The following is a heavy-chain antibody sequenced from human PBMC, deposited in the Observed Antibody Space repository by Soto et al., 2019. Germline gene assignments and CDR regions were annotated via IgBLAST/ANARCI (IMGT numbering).Heavy chain of an antibody. CDR3: ARLHRLLWFGELLIYMDV. CDR1: GGSISSSSYY. Sequence: SETLSLTCTVSGGSISSSSYYWGWIRQPPGKGLEWIGSIYYSGSTYYNPSLKSRVTISVDTSKNQFSLKLSSVTAADTAVYYCARLHRLLWFGELLIYMDVWGKGTTVTVSS. J-gene: IGHJ6*03. CDR2: IYYSGST. V-gene: IGHV4-39*01. D-gene: IGHD3-10*01.